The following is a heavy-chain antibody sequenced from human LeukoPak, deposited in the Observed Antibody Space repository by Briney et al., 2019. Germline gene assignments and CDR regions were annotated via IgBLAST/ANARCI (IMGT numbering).Heavy chain of an antibody. Sequence: GGSLRLSCAASGFPFSSYWMNWVRQAPGKGLEWVANIKEDGSEKYYVDSVKGRFTISRDNAKNSVYLQMNSLRAEDTAVYYCATVRGFDSRDLDYWGQGTLVTVSS. CDR1: GFPFSSYW. D-gene: IGHD5-12*01. CDR3: ATVRGFDSRDLDY. V-gene: IGHV3-7*01. CDR2: IKEDGSEK. J-gene: IGHJ4*02.